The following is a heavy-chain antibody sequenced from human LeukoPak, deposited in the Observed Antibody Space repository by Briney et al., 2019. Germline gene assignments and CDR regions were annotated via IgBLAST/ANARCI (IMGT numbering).Heavy chain of an antibody. CDR3: AKYGNSGWVIDN. V-gene: IGHV4-59*01. CDR2: IFYSRST. D-gene: IGHD6-19*01. J-gene: IGHJ4*02. Sequence: SETLSLTCTVSGGSISNYYWSWIRQPPGKGLEWIGYIFYSRSTNYNPSLKSRVTISVDTSKNQFSLKLRSVTAADTAVYFCAKYGNSGWVIDNWGQGTLVTVSS. CDR1: GGSISNYY.